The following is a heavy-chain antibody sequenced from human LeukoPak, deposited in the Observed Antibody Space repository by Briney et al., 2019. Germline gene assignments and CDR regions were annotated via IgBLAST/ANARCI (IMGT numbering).Heavy chain of an antibody. Sequence: PSETLSLTCTVSGGSLTRYHWGWIRQPPGKGLEWIGYINYSGSTNYSPSLESRVTISLDTSKNQFSLQLSSVTAADTAVYYCARGRNYFWEIDCWGQGTLVTVSS. J-gene: IGHJ4*02. CDR1: GGSLTRYH. V-gene: IGHV4-59*08. CDR2: INYSGST. D-gene: IGHD3-3*01. CDR3: ARGRNYFWEIDC.